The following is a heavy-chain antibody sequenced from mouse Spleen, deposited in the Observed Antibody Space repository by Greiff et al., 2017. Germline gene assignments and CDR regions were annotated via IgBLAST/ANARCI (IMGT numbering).Heavy chain of an antibody. D-gene: IGHD2-3*01. CDR3: AREANDGYYLAWFAY. Sequence: QVQLKESGPGLVQPSQSLSITCTVSGFSLTSYGVHWVRQSPGKGLEWLGVIWSGGSTDYNAAFISRLSISKDNSKSQVFFKMNSLQADDTAIYYCAREANDGYYLAWFAYWGQGTLVTVSA. CDR2: IWSGGST. V-gene: IGHV2-2*01. J-gene: IGHJ3*01. CDR1: GFSLTSYG.